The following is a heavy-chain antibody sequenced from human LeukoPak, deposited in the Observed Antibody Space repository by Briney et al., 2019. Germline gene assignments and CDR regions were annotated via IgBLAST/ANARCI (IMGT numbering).Heavy chain of an antibody. CDR1: GFTFSSYE. D-gene: IGHD6-13*01. J-gene: IGHJ5*02. CDR3: ARESWVSSWYLGRNNWFDP. Sequence: GGSLRLSCAASGFTFSSYEMNWVRQAPGKGLEWVSYISSSGSTIYYADSAKGRFTISRDNAKNSLYLQMNSLRAEDTAVYYCARESWVSSWYLGRNNWFDPWGQGTLVTVSS. V-gene: IGHV3-48*03. CDR2: ISSSGSTI.